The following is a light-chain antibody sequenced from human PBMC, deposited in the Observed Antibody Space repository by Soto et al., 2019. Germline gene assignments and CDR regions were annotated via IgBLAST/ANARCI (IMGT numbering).Light chain of an antibody. Sequence: EIVMTESPATLSVSPGGIATLSCRASQSVSSNLAWYQQQPGQARRLLIYGSSTRATGIPAMFSGSGYGTEFTLTISSLQSEDFAVYYSQQYNNXPQTCGQGTKV. CDR1: QSVSSN. CDR3: QQYNNXPQT. V-gene: IGKV3-15*01. CDR2: GSS. J-gene: IGKJ1*01.